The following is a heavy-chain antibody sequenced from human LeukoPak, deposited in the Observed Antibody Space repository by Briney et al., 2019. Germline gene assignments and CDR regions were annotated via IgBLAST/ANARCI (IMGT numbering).Heavy chain of an antibody. D-gene: IGHD6-19*01. V-gene: IGHV4-59*01. CDR3: ARGRLARSPYFDY. CDR1: GGSISSYY. Sequence: SETLSLTCTVSGGSISSYYWSWIRQPPGKGLEWIPYIYYSGSTDYNPSLKSRVTISVDTSRNQFSLKLTSVTAADTAVYYCARGRLARSPYFDYWGQGTLVTVSS. CDR2: IYYSGST. J-gene: IGHJ4*02.